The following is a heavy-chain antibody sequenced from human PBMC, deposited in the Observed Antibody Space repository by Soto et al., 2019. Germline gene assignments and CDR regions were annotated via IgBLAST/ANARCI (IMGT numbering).Heavy chain of an antibody. D-gene: IGHD3-10*01. Sequence: ASVKVSCKVSGYTLTELSMHWVRQAPGKGLEWMGGFDPEDGETIYAQKFQGRVTMTEDTSTDTAYMELSSLRSEDTAVYYCAVFHTPANYYGSGSSYNDWGQGTLVTVSS. J-gene: IGHJ4*02. CDR2: FDPEDGET. CDR1: GYTLTELS. CDR3: AVFHTPANYYGSGSSYND. V-gene: IGHV1-24*01.